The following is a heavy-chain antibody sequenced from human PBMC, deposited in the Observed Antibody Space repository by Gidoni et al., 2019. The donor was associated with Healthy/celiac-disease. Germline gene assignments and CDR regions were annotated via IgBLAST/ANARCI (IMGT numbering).Heavy chain of an antibody. CDR3: ARGNAPNWGRGDDFDY. J-gene: IGHJ4*02. V-gene: IGHV4-4*07. CDR1: GGSFSSYY. CDR2: IYTSGST. Sequence: QVQLQESGPGLGQPSATLSLPCASSGGSFSSYYWSWIRQPAGKGLEWIGRIYTSGSTNYNPYLKSRVTMSVDTSKNQFSRKLSSVTAADTAVYYCARGNAPNWGRGDDFDYWGQGTLVTVSS. D-gene: IGHD7-27*01.